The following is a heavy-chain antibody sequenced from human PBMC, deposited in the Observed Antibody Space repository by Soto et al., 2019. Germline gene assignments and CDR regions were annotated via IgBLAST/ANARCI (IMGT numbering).Heavy chain of an antibody. J-gene: IGHJ4*02. V-gene: IGHV3-7*03. CDR2: IKQDGSEE. D-gene: IGHD3-22*01. CDR1: GFTFSTRW. Sequence: GSLRLSCLASGFTFSTRWMTWVRQAPGKALEWVANIKQDGSEEYYVDSVKGRFTISRDNAKNSLFLQMNSLRAEDTAVYYCASRPSDRIYYGVFDYWGQGTLVTVSS. CDR3: ASRPSDRIYYGVFDY.